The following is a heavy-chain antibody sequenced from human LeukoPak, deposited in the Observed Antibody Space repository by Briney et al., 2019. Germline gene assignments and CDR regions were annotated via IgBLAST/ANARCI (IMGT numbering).Heavy chain of an antibody. J-gene: IGHJ4*02. V-gene: IGHV1-69*13. CDR1: GGTFSSYA. D-gene: IGHD1-26*01. CDR3: ARVIVVHGIYYFDY. CDR2: IIPIFGTA. Sequence: SVKVSCKASGGTFSSYAISWVRQAPGQGLEWMGGIIPIFGTANYAQKFQGRVTISADESTSTAYMELSSLRSEDTAVYYCARVIVVHGIYYFDYWGQGTLVTVSS.